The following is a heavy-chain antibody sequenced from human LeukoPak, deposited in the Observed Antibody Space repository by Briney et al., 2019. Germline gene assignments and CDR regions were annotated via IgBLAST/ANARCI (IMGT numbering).Heavy chain of an antibody. Sequence: SETLSLTCAVSGYFIGTISSSYYWGWIRQPPGKGLEWIGSIHHGGNSYYNPSLKGRLTISVDTSKNQFSLKLSSLTAADTATYYCARQTFDSGSLFYTYWGQGTPVTVSS. J-gene: IGHJ4*02. CDR3: ARQTFDSGSLFYTY. CDR2: IHHGGNS. CDR1: GYFIGTISSSYY. D-gene: IGHD3-10*01. V-gene: IGHV4-38-2*01.